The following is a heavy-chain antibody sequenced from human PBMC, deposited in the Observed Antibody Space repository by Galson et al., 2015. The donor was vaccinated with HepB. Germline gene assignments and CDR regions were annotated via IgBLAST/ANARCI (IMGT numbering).Heavy chain of an antibody. D-gene: IGHD3-22*01. CDR1: GFTFSNAW. J-gene: IGHJ3*02. CDR3: TTVPGGSSSGYGDDAFDI. CDR2: IKSKTDGGTT. Sequence: SLRLSCAASGFTFSNAWMSWVRQAPGKGLEWVGRIKSKTDGGTTDYAAPVKGRFTISRDDSKNTLYLQMNSLKTEDTAVYYCTTVPGGSSSGYGDDAFDIWGQGTMVTVSS. V-gene: IGHV3-15*01.